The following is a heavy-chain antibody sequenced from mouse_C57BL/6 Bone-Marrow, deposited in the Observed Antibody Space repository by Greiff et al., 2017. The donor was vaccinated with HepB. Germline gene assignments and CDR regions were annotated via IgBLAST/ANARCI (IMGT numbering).Heavy chain of an antibody. J-gene: IGHJ2*01. CDR3: AREGGDPRLGY. CDR2: IYPGSGNT. V-gene: IGHV1-66*01. CDR1: GYSFTSYY. Sequence: VQLQQSGPELVKPGASVKISCKASGYSFTSYYIHWVKQRPGQGLEWIGWIYPGSGNTKYNEKFKGKATLTADTSSSTAYMQLSSLTSEDSAVYYCAREGGDPRLGYWGQGTTLTVSS.